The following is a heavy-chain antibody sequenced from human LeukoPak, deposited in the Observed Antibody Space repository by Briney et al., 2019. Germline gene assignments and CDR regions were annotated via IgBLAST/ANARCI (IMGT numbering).Heavy chain of an antibody. CDR3: ARDLLAARPGWFDP. CDR2: ISVYNGNM. CDR1: GYTFSTCG. D-gene: IGHD6-6*01. V-gene: IGHV1-18*01. J-gene: IGHJ5*02. Sequence: ASVEVSCKTSGYTFSTCGVNWVRQAPGQGLEWMGWISVYNGNMRYAQKFQGRVTMRTDTSTSTAYLELRSLRSDDTAVYYCARDLLAARPGWFDPWGRGTLVTVSS.